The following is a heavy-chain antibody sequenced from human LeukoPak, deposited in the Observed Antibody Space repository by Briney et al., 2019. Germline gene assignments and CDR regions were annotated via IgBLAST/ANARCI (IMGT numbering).Heavy chain of an antibody. Sequence: GGSLRLSCAASGFTVSSNYKSWVRQAPGKGLEWVSVIYSGGSTYYADSVKGRFTISRDNSKNTLYLQMNSLRAEDTAVYYCARDSTRGSYLVYWGQGTLVTVSS. CDR3: ARDSTRGSYLVY. CDR1: GFTVSSNY. D-gene: IGHD1-26*01. J-gene: IGHJ4*02. V-gene: IGHV3-53*01. CDR2: IYSGGST.